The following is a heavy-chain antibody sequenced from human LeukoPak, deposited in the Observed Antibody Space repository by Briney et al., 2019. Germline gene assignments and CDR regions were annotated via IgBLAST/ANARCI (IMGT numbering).Heavy chain of an antibody. CDR3: ATSFCSGDCNSLDGYYFDL. Sequence: ASVKVSCKASGGSFSSYVISWMRQAPGQGLEWMGWIIPIFGTTKYAQKFQGRVTITADKSTSTAYMELSSLRSEDTAVYYCATSFCSGDCNSLDGYYFDLWGQGTLVTVSS. J-gene: IGHJ4*02. CDR2: IIPIFGTT. V-gene: IGHV1-69*06. D-gene: IGHD2-21*02. CDR1: GGSFSSYV.